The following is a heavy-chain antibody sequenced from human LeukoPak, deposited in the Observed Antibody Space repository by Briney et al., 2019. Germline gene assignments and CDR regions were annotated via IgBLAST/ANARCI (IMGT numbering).Heavy chain of an antibody. CDR3: TKSDGSGLIRI. D-gene: IGHD3-22*01. J-gene: IGHJ3*02. Sequence: PSETLSLTCAVYGGSFSGYYWSWIRQPPGKGLEWIGEINHSGSTNYNPSLKSRVTISVDTSKNQFSLKLSSVTAADTAVYYCTKSDGSGLIRICGRGTIVTVSS. CDR1: GGSFSGYY. V-gene: IGHV4-34*01. CDR2: INHSGST.